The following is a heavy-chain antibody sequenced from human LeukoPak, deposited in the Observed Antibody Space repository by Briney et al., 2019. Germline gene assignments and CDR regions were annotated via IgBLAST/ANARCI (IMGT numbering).Heavy chain of an antibody. Sequence: SETLSLTCAVYGVSFSGYYWSWIRQPPGKGLEWIGEINHSGSTNYNPSLKSRVTISVDTSKNQFSLKLSSVTAADTAVYYCARLDWNQNYWGQGTLVTVSS. D-gene: IGHD1-1*01. CDR3: ARLDWNQNY. J-gene: IGHJ4*02. V-gene: IGHV4-34*01. CDR2: INHSGST. CDR1: GVSFSGYY.